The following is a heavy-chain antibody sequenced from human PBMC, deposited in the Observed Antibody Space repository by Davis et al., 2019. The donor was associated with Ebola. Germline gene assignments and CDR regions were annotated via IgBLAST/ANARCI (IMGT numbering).Heavy chain of an antibody. D-gene: IGHD3-22*01. J-gene: IGHJ5*02. CDR3: ARRRITMIVGWGWFDP. V-gene: IGHV4-59*12. Sequence: SETLSLTCTVSGGSISSYYWSWIRQPPGKGLEWIGYIYYSGSTNYNPSLKSRVTISVDTSKNQFSLKLSSVTAADTAVYYCARRRITMIVGWGWFDPWGQGTLVTVSS. CDR1: GGSISSYY. CDR2: IYYSGST.